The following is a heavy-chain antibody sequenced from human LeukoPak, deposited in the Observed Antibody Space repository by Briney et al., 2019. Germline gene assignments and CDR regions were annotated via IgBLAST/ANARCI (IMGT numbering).Heavy chain of an antibody. J-gene: IGHJ4*02. CDR3: ARGFLAHFYGSSSHDY. Sequence: SETLSLTCAVYGGSFSDYYLASIRQPPGNGLEWLGEINHNGGNNYNPSFKSRVTRSLDTSMNHVSLRLTSVTAADTGVYYCARGFLAHFYGSSSHDYWGQGTLVSVSS. V-gene: IGHV4-34*01. CDR1: GGSFSDYY. CDR2: INHNGGN. D-gene: IGHD3-10*01.